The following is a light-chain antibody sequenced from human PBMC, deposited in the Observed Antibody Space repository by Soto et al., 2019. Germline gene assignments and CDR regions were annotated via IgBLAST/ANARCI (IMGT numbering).Light chain of an antibody. CDR3: QQYSDWPPWT. J-gene: IGKJ1*01. Sequence: ESVMTQSPATLSVSPGERATLSCRASQSVSSKLAWYQQKPGQAPRLLIYDASTRATGIPARFSGSGSETEFTLTLSSLQSEDFAVYFCQQYSDWPPWTFGQGTKVEIK. CDR1: QSVSSK. CDR2: DAS. V-gene: IGKV3-15*01.